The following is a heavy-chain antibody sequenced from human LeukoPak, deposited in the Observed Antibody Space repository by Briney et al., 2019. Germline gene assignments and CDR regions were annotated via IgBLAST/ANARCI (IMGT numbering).Heavy chain of an antibody. Sequence: PSETLSLTCTVSGGSISTYYWNWIRQSPGKGLEWIGNIYYSGSTNYNPSLKSRVTISVDTSKNQFSLKLGSVTAADTAVYYCARLEWELNFDYWGQGTLVTVSS. V-gene: IGHV4-59*08. J-gene: IGHJ4*02. CDR3: ARLEWELNFDY. D-gene: IGHD1-26*01. CDR2: IYYSGST. CDR1: GGSISTYY.